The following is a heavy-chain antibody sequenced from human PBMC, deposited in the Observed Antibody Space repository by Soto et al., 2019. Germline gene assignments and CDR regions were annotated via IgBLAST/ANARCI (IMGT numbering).Heavy chain of an antibody. CDR1: GDSFRSSDDY. J-gene: IGHJ5*02. V-gene: IGHV4-39*01. D-gene: IGHD6-13*01. CDR3: ARPGYSSSWYWFDP. Sequence: PSETLALTCAVSGDSFRSSDDYWGWIRRPPNKGLEWIGSMHYSGSTFYNPSLKSRVTISVDTSKNQFSLKLTSVTAADTAVYYCARPGYSSSWYWFDPWGQGTLVTVSS. CDR2: MHYSGST.